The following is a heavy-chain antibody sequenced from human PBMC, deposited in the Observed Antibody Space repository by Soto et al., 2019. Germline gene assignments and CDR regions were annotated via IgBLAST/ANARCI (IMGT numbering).Heavy chain of an antibody. V-gene: IGHV4-59*01. J-gene: IGHJ4*02. CDR3: ARDESAIIY. CDR1: GGSISSYY. D-gene: IGHD2-2*01. Sequence: SEPLSLTCTVSGGSISSYYWSWIRQPPGKGLEWIGYIYYSGSTNYNPSLKSRVTISVDTSKNQFSLKLSSVTAADTAVYYCARDESAIIYWGQGTLVAVSS. CDR2: IYYSGST.